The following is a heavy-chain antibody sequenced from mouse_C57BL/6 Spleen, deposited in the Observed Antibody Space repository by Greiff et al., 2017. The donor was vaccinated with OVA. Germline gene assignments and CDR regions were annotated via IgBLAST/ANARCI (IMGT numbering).Heavy chain of an antibody. CDR1: GFTFSSYA. D-gene: IGHD2-3*01. Sequence: EVNVVESGGGLVKPGGSLKLSCAASGFTFSSYAMSWVRQTPEKRLEWVATISDGGSYTYYPDNVKGRFTISRDNAKNNLYLQRSHLKSEDTAVYYCARDIYDGYYVFAYWGQGTLVTVSA. V-gene: IGHV5-4*01. J-gene: IGHJ3*01. CDR2: ISDGGSYT. CDR3: ARDIYDGYYVFAY.